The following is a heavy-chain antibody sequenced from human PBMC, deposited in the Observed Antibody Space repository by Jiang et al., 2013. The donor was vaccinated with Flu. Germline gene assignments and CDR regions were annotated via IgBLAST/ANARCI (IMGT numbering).Heavy chain of an antibody. CDR3: AREGPYCSSTSCYRVDYGMDV. CDR1: GGSISSSSYY. V-gene: IGHV4-39*07. J-gene: IGHJ6*01. D-gene: IGHD2-2*02. CDR2: IYYSGST. Sequence: GSGLVKPSETLSLTCTVSGGSISSSSYYWGWIRQPPGKGLEWIGSIYYSGSTYYNPSLKSRVTISVDTSKNQFSLKLSSVTAADTAVYYCAREGPYCSSTSCYRVDYGMDVWGPRDHGHRLL.